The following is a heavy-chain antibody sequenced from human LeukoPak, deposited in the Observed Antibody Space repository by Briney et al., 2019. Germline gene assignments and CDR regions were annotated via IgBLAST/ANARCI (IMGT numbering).Heavy chain of an antibody. Sequence: GGSLRLSCAASGFIFSTFGMHWVCQAPGKGLEWVALIRYDATNIYYRDSVKGRFIISRDNSKNTLYLQMNSLRPDDTAVYYCAREITVFGVDVWGRGTTVTVSS. J-gene: IGHJ6*04. D-gene: IGHD3-3*01. CDR2: IRYDATNI. V-gene: IGHV3-30*02. CDR3: AREITVFGVDV. CDR1: GFIFSTFG.